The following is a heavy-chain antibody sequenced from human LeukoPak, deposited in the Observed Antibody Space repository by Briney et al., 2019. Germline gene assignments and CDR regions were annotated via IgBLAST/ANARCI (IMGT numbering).Heavy chain of an antibody. J-gene: IGHJ4*02. CDR2: ISAYNGNT. D-gene: IGHD4-11*01. Sequence: ASVKVSCKAAGYTFTSYGISWVRQARGQGLEWMGWISAYNGNTNYAQKLQGRVTMTTDTSTSTAYMELRSLRSDDTAVYYCARETFSTVSSDYWGQGTLVTVSS. V-gene: IGHV1-18*01. CDR3: ARETFSTVSSDY. CDR1: GYTFTSYG.